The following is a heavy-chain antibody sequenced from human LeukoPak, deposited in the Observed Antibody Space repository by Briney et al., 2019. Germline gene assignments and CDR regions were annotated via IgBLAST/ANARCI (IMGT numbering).Heavy chain of an antibody. CDR1: GGSISSSSYY. D-gene: IGHD4-11*01. V-gene: IGHV4-39*07. CDR2: IYYSGST. Sequence: TSETLSLTCTVSGGSISSSSYYWGWIRQPPGKGLEWIGSIYYSGSTYYNPSLKSRVTISVDTSENQFSLKLSSVTAADTAVYYCARSLKGLPTDYWGQGTLVTVSS. CDR3: ARSLKGLPTDY. J-gene: IGHJ4*02.